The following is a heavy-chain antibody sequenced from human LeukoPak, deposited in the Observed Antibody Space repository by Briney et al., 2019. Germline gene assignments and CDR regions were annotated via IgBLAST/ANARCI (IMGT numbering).Heavy chain of an antibody. V-gene: IGHV4-34*04. Sequence: SETLSLTCAVSGVSFDDYYWSWVRHTPGKGMEWLGEINQGGYNNTNPSLKSRATLSIDTSRTQFSLNRKAVTFVATGIYYCTRMPAGHDYWGQGTLVTVSS. CDR1: GVSFDDYY. CDR3: TRMPAGHDY. CDR2: INQGGYN. D-gene: IGHD2-2*01. J-gene: IGHJ4*02.